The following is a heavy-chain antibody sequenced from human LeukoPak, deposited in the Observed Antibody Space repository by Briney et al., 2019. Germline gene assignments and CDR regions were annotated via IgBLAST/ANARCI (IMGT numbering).Heavy chain of an antibody. CDR2: ISHSGSTI. CDR1: GFTFSDYY. CDR3: ARFAAGGSYYYYMDV. J-gene: IGHJ6*03. V-gene: IGHV3-11*04. Sequence: GGSLRLSCAASGFTFSDYYMSWIRQAPEKGLEWLSYISHSGSTIYYADSVKGRFTISRDNAKNSLYLQMNSLRADDTAVYYCARFAAGGSYYYYMDVWGKGTTVTVSS. D-gene: IGHD6-25*01.